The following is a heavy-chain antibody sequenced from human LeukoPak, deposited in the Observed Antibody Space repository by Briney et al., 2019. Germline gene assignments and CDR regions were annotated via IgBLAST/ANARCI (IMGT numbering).Heavy chain of an antibody. Sequence: GASVKVSCKASGGTFSSYAISWVRQAPGQGLEWMGGIIPIFGTANYAQKFQGRVTITADKSTSTAYMELSSLRSEDTAVYYCARTEQWLVEGALFYWGQGTLVTVSS. CDR3: ARTEQWLVEGALFY. D-gene: IGHD6-19*01. V-gene: IGHV1-69*06. J-gene: IGHJ4*02. CDR1: GGTFSSYA. CDR2: IIPIFGTA.